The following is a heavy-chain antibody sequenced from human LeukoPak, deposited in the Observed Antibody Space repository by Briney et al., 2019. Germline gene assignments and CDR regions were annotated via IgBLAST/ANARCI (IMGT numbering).Heavy chain of an antibody. CDR2: IYTSGST. CDR3: ARESGSTLGY. CDR1: GGSISSGSYY. D-gene: IGHD1-26*01. J-gene: IGHJ4*02. V-gene: IGHV4-61*02. Sequence: SETLSLTCTVSGGSISSGSYYWSWIRQPAGKGLEWIGRIYTSGSTNYNPSLKSRVTMSVDTSKNQFSLKLSSVTAADTAVYYCARESGSTLGYWGQGTLVTVSS.